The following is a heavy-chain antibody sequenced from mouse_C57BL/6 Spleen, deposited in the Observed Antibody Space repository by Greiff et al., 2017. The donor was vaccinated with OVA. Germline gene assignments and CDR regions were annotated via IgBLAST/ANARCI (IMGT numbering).Heavy chain of an antibody. Sequence: EVMLVESGGGLVKPGGSLKLSCAASGFTFSSYAMSWVRQTPEKRLEWVATISDGGSYTYSPDNVKGRFTISRDNAKNNLYLQMSHLESEDTAMYYCASIYYDYDEAYWGQGTLVTVSA. J-gene: IGHJ3*01. CDR2: ISDGGSYT. D-gene: IGHD2-4*01. V-gene: IGHV5-4*03. CDR3: ASIYYDYDEAY. CDR1: GFTFSSYA.